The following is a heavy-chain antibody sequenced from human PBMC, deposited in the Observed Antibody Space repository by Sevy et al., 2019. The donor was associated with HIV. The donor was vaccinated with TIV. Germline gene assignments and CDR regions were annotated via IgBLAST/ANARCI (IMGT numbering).Heavy chain of an antibody. Sequence: SETLSLTCAVSGASITISTWWGWVRQPPEKGLEWIGEIHHTGSTNSNPSLKTRVTLSVDKSKNQFSLNLNSVTAADTAVYYCVRAKFGSVLGDALDIWGQGTMVTVSS. CDR3: VRAKFGSVLGDALDI. D-gene: IGHD6-25*01. CDR2: IHHTGST. CDR1: GASITISTW. V-gene: IGHV4-4*02. J-gene: IGHJ3*02.